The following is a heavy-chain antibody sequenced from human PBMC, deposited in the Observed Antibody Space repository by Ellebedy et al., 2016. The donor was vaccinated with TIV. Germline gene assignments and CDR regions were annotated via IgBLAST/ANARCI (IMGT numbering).Heavy chain of an antibody. CDR2: INPNNGGT. J-gene: IGHJ1*01. V-gene: IGHV1-2*02. Sequence: ASVKVSXXASGYTFTGNYIHWVRQAPGQGLEWMGWINPNNGGTSYAQRFQGRVTMTRDTSISTAYMELSRLRSDDTAVYYCARGGPQYYGILTGPKYWGQGTLVTVSS. CDR3: ARGGPQYYGILTGPKY. D-gene: IGHD3-9*01. CDR1: GYTFTGNY.